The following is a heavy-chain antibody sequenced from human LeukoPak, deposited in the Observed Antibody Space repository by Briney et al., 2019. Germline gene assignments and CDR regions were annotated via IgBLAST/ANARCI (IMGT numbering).Heavy chain of an antibody. J-gene: IGHJ4*02. CDR1: GFIFSIYN. D-gene: IGHD4-17*01. Sequence: GGSLRLSCAASGFIFSIYNMNWVRQAPGKGLEWVSSINTRSSSSYYADSVKGRFTISRDNAKNSLYLQMNSLRDEDTAVYYCATDSHYAFDFWGLGTLVTVSS. CDR2: INTRSSSS. CDR3: ATDSHYAFDF. V-gene: IGHV3-21*01.